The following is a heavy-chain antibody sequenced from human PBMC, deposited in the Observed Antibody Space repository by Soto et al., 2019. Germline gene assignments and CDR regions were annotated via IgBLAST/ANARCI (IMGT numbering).Heavy chain of an antibody. CDR3: ARHSYYYDSSGYYHRYYFDF. CDR2: IYYSGST. J-gene: IGHJ4*01. CDR1: GGSISSSRRY. Sequence: SETLSLTCAVSGGSISSSRRYWGWIRQPPGKGLEWIGSIYYSGSTYYNPSLKSRVTISVDTSKNQFSLKLSSVTAADTAVYYCARHSYYYDSSGYYHRYYFDFWSQRSLDTVSS. D-gene: IGHD3-22*01. V-gene: IGHV4-39*01.